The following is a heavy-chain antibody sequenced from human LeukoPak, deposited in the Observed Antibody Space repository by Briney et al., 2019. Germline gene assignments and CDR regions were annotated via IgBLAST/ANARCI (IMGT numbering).Heavy chain of an antibody. D-gene: IGHD3-22*01. Sequence: GGSLRLSCAASGFTFSSYEMNWVRQAPGKGLEWVSYISSSGSTIYYADSVKGRFTIPRDNAKNSLYLQMNSLRAEDTAVYYCARAPPQYYYDSSGYPNDAFDIWGQGTMVTVSS. CDR1: GFTFSSYE. V-gene: IGHV3-48*03. CDR3: ARAPPQYYYDSSGYPNDAFDI. J-gene: IGHJ3*02. CDR2: ISSSGSTI.